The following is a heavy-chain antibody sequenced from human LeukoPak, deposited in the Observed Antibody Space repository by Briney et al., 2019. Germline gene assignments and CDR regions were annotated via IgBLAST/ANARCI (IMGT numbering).Heavy chain of an antibody. D-gene: IGHD3-10*01. CDR1: GFTFSSYA. CDR3: AKDALEYYYGSGSEFDY. CDR2: ISGSGGST. J-gene: IGHJ4*02. Sequence: PGGSLRLSCAASGFTFSSYAMSWVRQAPGKGLEWVSAISGSGGSTYYADSVKGRFTISRDNSKNTLYLQMNSLRAEDTAVYYCAKDALEYYYGSGSEFDYWGQGTLDTVSS. V-gene: IGHV3-23*01.